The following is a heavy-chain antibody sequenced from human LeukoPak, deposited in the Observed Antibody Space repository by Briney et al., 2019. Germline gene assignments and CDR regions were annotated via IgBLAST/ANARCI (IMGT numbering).Heavy chain of an antibody. D-gene: IGHD2-21*02. Sequence: QTGGSLRLSCAASGFTFSSYWMSWVRQAPGKGLEWVANIKQDGSEKYYVDSVKGRFTISRDNAKNSLYLQMNSLRAEDTAVYYCAKHIVVVTAIVGDAFDIWGQGTMVTVSS. J-gene: IGHJ3*02. CDR3: AKHIVVVTAIVGDAFDI. CDR1: GFTFSSYW. V-gene: IGHV3-7*01. CDR2: IKQDGSEK.